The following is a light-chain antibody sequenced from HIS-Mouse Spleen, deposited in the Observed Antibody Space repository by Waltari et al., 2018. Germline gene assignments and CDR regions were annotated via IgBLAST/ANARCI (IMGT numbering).Light chain of an antibody. CDR3: CSYAGSSTWV. CDR1: SSDVGSYNL. CDR2: EGS. Sequence: HSARTPSASVSGFPEESITISCSGTSSDVGSYNLFPWYQQHPGKAPKLMIYEGSKRPSGVSNRFSGSKSGNTASLTISGLQAEDEADYYCCSYAGSSTWVFGGGTKLTVL. J-gene: IGLJ3*02. V-gene: IGLV2-23*01.